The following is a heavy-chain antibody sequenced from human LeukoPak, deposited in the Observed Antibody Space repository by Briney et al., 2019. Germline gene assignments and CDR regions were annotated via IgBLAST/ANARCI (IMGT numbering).Heavy chain of an antibody. J-gene: IGHJ5*02. CDR1: GFTFNDYY. V-gene: IGHV3-11*01. CDR2: INIGGTNT. Sequence: GGSLRLSCAASGFTFNDYYMIWIRQAPGKGLEWLSYINIGGTNTHYAVSVKGRFTISRDNAKKSLYVEMNNLRAEDTAVYYCATDGAGFDTWGQGVLVTVSS. CDR3: ATDGAGFDT.